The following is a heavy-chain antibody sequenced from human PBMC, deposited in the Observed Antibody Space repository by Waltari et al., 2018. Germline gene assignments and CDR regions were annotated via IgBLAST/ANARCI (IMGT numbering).Heavy chain of an antibody. J-gene: IGHJ5*02. Sequence: QVQLVQSGAEVKKPGSSVKVSCKASGGTFSSYAISWVRQAPGQGLEWMGRIIPIFGTANYAQKFQGRVTITADKSTSTAYMELSSLRSEDTAVYYCARERITIFGVVSGWFDPWGQGTLVTVSS. CDR3: ARERITIFGVVSGWFDP. CDR2: IIPIFGTA. V-gene: IGHV1-69*08. D-gene: IGHD3-3*01. CDR1: GGTFSSYA.